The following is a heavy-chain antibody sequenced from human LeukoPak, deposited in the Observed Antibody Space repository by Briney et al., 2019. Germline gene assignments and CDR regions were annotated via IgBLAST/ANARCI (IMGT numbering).Heavy chain of an antibody. CDR3: ASSSGGSSSLIDY. D-gene: IGHD6-6*01. Sequence: ASVKVSCKASGYTFTGYYMHWVRQAPGQGLEWMGWINPDSGDTNYAQKFQGRVTMPRDTSISTAYMELSRLRSDDTAVYYCASSSGGSSSLIDYWGQGTLVTVSS. CDR2: INPDSGDT. V-gene: IGHV1-2*02. J-gene: IGHJ4*02. CDR1: GYTFTGYY.